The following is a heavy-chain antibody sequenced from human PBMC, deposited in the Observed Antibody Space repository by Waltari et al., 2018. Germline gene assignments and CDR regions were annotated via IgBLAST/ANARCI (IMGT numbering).Heavy chain of an antibody. D-gene: IGHD3-22*01. CDR2: IYKEGST. CDR3: AKEGSGYYGGSFDY. V-gene: IGHV3-23*03. CDR1: GLSFSNYD. J-gene: IGHJ4*02. Sequence: EVQMLESGGGLVQPGGSLRLSCAASGLSFSNYDMNWVRQAPGKGLEWISVIYKEGSTYYVDSVRGRFTISRDNSKNTLYLQMNSLGAEDTAMYFCAKEGSGYYGGSFDYWGQGTMVTVSS.